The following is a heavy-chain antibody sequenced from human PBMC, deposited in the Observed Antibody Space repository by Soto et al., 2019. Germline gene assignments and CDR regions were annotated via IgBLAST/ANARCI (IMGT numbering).Heavy chain of an antibody. CDR3: ARDPSYSSSSDYYYYGMDV. Sequence: PSETLSLTCTVSGGSISSSSYYWSWIRQPAGKGLEWIGRIYTSGSTNYNPSLKSRVTMSVDTSKNQFSLKLSSVTAADTAVYYCARDPSYSSSSDYYYYGMDVWGQGTTVTVSS. J-gene: IGHJ6*02. CDR1: GGSISSSSYY. D-gene: IGHD6-6*01. V-gene: IGHV4-61*02. CDR2: IYTSGST.